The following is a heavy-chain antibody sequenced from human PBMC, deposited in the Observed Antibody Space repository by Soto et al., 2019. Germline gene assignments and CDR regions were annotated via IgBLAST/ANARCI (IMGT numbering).Heavy chain of an antibody. CDR2: TSESGDTT. J-gene: IGHJ3*02. CDR3: AKPLLMIYHMDAFDI. Sequence: EVQLLESGGGLVQPGGSLRLSCAASGLSFASYGTNWVRQAPGNGLEWVTGTSESGDTTYYEDSVKGRFTISRDNPKNAVYLQMSSVRDEDTAIYFCAKPLLMIYHMDAFDIWGQGTVVSVSS. D-gene: IGHD2-21*02. V-gene: IGHV3-23*01. CDR1: GLSFASYG.